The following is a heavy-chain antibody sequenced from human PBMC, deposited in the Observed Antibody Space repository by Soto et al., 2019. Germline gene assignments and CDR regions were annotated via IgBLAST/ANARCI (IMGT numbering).Heavy chain of an antibody. CDR3: VRVRLGVTTRVFDY. CDR1: GLTFSDHY. D-gene: IGHD3-16*01. V-gene: IGHV3-72*01. Sequence: EVQVLDSGGGLVQPGGSLRLSCAASGLTFSDHYMDWVRQAPGKGLEWVARIKNKANSYVTEYAASVKGRFTITRDDSRNSLYLQMNSLQTEDTAFYYCVRVRLGVTTRVFDYWGQGTLVTVSS. CDR2: IKNKANSYVT. J-gene: IGHJ4*02.